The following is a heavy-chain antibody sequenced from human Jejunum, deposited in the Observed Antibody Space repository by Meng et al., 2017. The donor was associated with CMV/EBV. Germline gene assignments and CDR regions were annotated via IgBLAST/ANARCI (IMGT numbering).Heavy chain of an antibody. V-gene: IGHV3-30*18. CDR1: GFLFSGSH. CDR2: ISYDGTIK. CDR3: AKASAGWSFDY. Sequence: SCADPGFLFSGSHMHWVRQAPGKGLHWLAFISYDGTIKNYLDSAKGRFTISRDNSKSTLYLEMNSLRVEDTAVYYCAKASAGWSFDYWGQGILVTVSS. J-gene: IGHJ4*02. D-gene: IGHD2-15*01.